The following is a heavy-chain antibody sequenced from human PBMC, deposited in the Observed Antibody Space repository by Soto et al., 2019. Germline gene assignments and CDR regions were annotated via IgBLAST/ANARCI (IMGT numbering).Heavy chain of an antibody. D-gene: IGHD5-18*01. V-gene: IGHV1-69*13. Sequence: SVKVSCKASGGTFSSYAISWVRQAPGQGLEWIGGFIPIFGTANYAQKFQGRVTITADESTSTVYMELSSLRSEDTAVYYCARLYSYGPREYYYYGMDVWGQGTTVTVSS. CDR1: GGTFSSYA. CDR2: FIPIFGTA. J-gene: IGHJ6*02. CDR3: ARLYSYGPREYYYYGMDV.